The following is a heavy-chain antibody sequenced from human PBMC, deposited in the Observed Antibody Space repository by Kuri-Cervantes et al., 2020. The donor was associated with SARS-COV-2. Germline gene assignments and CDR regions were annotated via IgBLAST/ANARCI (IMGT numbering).Heavy chain of an antibody. CDR2: INHSGST. D-gene: IGHD2-21*02. Sequence: SETLSLTCAVYGGSFSGYYWNWIRQPPGKGLEWIGEINHSGSTNYNPSLKSRVTISVDTSKNQFSLKLSSVTAADTAVYYCARVVVTATYYFDCWGQGTLVTVSS. CDR3: ARVVVTATYYFDC. V-gene: IGHV4-34*01. J-gene: IGHJ4*02. CDR1: GGSFSGYY.